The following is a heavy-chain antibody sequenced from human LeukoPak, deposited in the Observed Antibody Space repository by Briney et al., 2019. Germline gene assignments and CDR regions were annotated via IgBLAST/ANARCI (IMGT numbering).Heavy chain of an antibody. V-gene: IGHV4-34*01. Sequence: SETLSLTCAVYGGSFSGYYWSWIRQPPGKGLEWIGEINHSGSTNYNPSLKSRVTISVDTSKNQFSLKLSSVTAAVTAVYYCARGGAYCSSTSCPTSYFDYWGQGTLVTVSS. D-gene: IGHD2-2*01. CDR2: INHSGST. CDR3: ARGGAYCSSTSCPTSYFDY. CDR1: GGSFSGYY. J-gene: IGHJ4*02.